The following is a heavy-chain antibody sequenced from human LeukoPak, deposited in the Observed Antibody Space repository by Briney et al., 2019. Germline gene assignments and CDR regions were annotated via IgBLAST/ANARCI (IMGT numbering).Heavy chain of an antibody. D-gene: IGHD5-18*01. CDR2: IWYDGSNK. J-gene: IGHJ4*02. V-gene: IGHV3-33*01. CDR1: GFTFSNYG. CDR3: ARGYSYGHGGFDY. Sequence: GGSLRLSCAASGFTFSNYGMHWVRQAPGKGLEWVAVIWYDGSNKYYADSVKGRFTISRDNSKNTLYLQMNSLRAEDTAVYYCARGYSYGHGGFDYWGQGTLVTVSS.